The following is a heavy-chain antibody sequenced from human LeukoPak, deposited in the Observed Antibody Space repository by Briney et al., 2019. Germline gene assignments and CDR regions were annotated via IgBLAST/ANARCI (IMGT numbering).Heavy chain of an antibody. J-gene: IGHJ4*02. D-gene: IGHD6-19*01. Sequence: GGSLRLSCAASGFTFSSYSMNWVRQAPGKGLEWVSSISSSSSYIYYADSVKGRFTISRDNAKNSLYLQMNSLRAEDTAVYYCARDSQWLGSNDYWGQGTLVTVPS. V-gene: IGHV3-21*01. CDR2: ISSSSSYI. CDR3: ARDSQWLGSNDY. CDR1: GFTFSSYS.